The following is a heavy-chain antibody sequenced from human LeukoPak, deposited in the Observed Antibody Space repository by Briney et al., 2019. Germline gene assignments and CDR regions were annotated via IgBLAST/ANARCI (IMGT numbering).Heavy chain of an antibody. CDR3: ARGCSSTSCYARPFDP. D-gene: IGHD2-2*01. V-gene: IGHV4-39*07. J-gene: IGHJ5*02. Sequence: SETLSLTCTVSGGSISSSSYYWGWIRQPPGKGLEWIGSIYYSGSTYYNPSLKSRVTISVDTSKNQFSLKLSSVTAADTAVYYCARGCSSTSCYARPFDPWGQGTLVTVSS. CDR2: IYYSGST. CDR1: GGSISSSSYY.